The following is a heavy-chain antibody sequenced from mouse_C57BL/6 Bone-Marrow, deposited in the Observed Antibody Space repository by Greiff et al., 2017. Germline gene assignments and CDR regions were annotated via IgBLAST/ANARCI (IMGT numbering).Heavy chain of an antibody. CDR1: GYTFTDYN. CDR2: INPNNGGT. Sequence: VQLQQSGPELVKPGASVKIPCKASGYTFTDYNMDWVKQSHGKSLEWIGDINPNNGGTIYNQKFKGKATLTVDKSSSTAYMGLRSLTSEDTAVYYCARYGLARAYGNLYAMDYWGQGTSGTVSS. V-gene: IGHV1-18*01. J-gene: IGHJ4*01. CDR3: ARYGLARAYGNLYAMDY. D-gene: IGHD2-1*01.